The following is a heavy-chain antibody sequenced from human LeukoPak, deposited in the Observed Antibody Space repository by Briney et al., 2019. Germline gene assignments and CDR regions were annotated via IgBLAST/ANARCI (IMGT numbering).Heavy chain of an antibody. CDR3: TRDQTPYY. CDR1: GFTFGDYA. J-gene: IGHJ4*02. V-gene: IGHV3-49*04. CDR2: IRSIIYGGTP. Sequence: PGGSLRLSCTASGFTFGDYAMTWVRQAPGKGLEWVGFIRSIIYGGTPEYAASVKGRFTISRDDSRGIAYPQMNSLKTEDTALYYCTRDQTPYYWGQGTLVTVSS.